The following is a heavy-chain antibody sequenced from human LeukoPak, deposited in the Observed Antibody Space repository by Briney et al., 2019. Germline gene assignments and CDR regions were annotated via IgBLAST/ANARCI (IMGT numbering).Heavy chain of an antibody. CDR3: ARTGGHSDLYYYYAIDV. Sequence: GASVKVSCKTSGYTFSNYGVSWVRQAPGQGLEWMGWISGYNGKTDSAQKVQGRVTMTTDTSTSTAYMELRSLRSDDTAVYYCARTGGHSDLYYYYAIDVWGQGTTVTVSS. CDR1: GYTFSNYG. CDR2: ISGYNGKT. D-gene: IGHD4-23*01. J-gene: IGHJ6*02. V-gene: IGHV1-18*01.